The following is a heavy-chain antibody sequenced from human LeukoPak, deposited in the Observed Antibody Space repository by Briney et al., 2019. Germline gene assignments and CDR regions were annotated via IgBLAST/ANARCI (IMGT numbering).Heavy chain of an antibody. D-gene: IGHD5-18*01. CDR2: IYNSGST. CDR1: GGSISSHC. J-gene: IGHJ4*02. V-gene: IGHV4-4*08. CDR3: ARGGYSYGYDDDFEF. Sequence: PSETLSLTCTVSGGSISSHCWSWIRQPPGKGLEWIGYIYNSGSTNYNPSFTGRVTISVDTSKNRFSLKLTSVTAADTAVYYCARGGYSYGYDDDFEFWGRGLVVTVSS.